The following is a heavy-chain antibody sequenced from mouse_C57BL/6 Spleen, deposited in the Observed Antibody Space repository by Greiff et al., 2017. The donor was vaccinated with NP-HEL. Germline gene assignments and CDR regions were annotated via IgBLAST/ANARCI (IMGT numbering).Heavy chain of an antibody. J-gene: IGHJ3*01. Sequence: EVQLQESGGGLVQPGGSLKLSCAASGFTFSDYGMAWVRQAPRKGPEWVAFISNLAYSIYYADTVTGRFTISRENAKNTLYLEMSSLRSEDTAMYYCARHGDGYYPFAYWGQGTLVTVSA. CDR3: ARHGDGYYPFAY. CDR2: ISNLAYSI. V-gene: IGHV5-15*01. D-gene: IGHD2-3*01. CDR1: GFTFSDYG.